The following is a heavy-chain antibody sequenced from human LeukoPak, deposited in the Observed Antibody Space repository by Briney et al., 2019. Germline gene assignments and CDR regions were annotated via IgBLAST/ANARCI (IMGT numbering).Heavy chain of an antibody. CDR1: GFTFSDSV. CDR2: IRNKPHSYTT. J-gene: IGHJ4*02. Sequence: GGSLKLSCAAAGFTFSDSVIHWVRQASGKGLEWVGRIRNKPHSYTTDYAASVKGRFTISRDDSKNSLFLQMNTLKTEDTAVYYCVRVRHGDYFDPWGLGTLVTVSS. D-gene: IGHD4-17*01. CDR3: VRVRHGDYFDP. V-gene: IGHV3-72*01.